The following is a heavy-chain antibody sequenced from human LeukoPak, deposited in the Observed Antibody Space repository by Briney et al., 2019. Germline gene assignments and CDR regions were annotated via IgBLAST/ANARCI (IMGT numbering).Heavy chain of an antibody. V-gene: IGHV4-59*01. D-gene: IGHD2-21*01. CDR2: THYSGST. Sequence: NTSEPLSLTCTVSGGFISSYYCSWLRQPPGKGLEYIGYTHYSGSTNYNTSLKSRVTISLDASGNQFSLKLSSVTAADTAVYYCASGYCGGAGQLGGVDMWGQGTMVTVSS. CDR3: ASGYCGGAGQLGGVDM. J-gene: IGHJ3*02. CDR1: GGFISSYY.